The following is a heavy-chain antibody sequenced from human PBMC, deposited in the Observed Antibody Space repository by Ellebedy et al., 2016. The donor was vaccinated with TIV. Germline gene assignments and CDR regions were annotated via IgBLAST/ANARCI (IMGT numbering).Heavy chain of an antibody. V-gene: IGHV4-59*08. CDR2: IYYSGST. D-gene: IGHD4-11*01. CDR1: GGSISSYY. Sequence: MPSETLSLTCTVSGGSISSYYWSWIRQPPGKGLEWIGYIYYSGSTYYNPSLKSRVTISVDMSKNQFSLKLSSVTAADTAVFYCARHGVTTGTPYYFDFWGQGTLVTVSS. J-gene: IGHJ4*02. CDR3: ARHGVTTGTPYYFDF.